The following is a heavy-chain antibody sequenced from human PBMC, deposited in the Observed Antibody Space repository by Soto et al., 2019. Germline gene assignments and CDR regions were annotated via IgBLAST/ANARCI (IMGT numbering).Heavy chain of an antibody. J-gene: IGHJ5*02. Sequence: QVQLVQSGAEVKKPGSSVKVSCKASGGTFSSYGISWVRQAPGQGLEWMGGIIPIFGTANYAQKFQGRVTITADESTITAYMELSSLRTEDTAVYYCARKVEPVNYDSSGYFSKRVDWFDPWGQGTLVTVSS. CDR2: IIPIFGTA. CDR1: GGTFSSYG. V-gene: IGHV1-69*01. D-gene: IGHD3-22*01. CDR3: ARKVEPVNYDSSGYFSKRVDWFDP.